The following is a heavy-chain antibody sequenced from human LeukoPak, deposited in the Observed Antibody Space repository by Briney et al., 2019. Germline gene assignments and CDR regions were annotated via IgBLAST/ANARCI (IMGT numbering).Heavy chain of an antibody. CDR2: IWYDGSNK. CDR1: GFTFSSYG. Sequence: GGSLRLSCAASGFTFSSYGMHWVRQAAGKGLEWVAVIWYDGSNKYYADSVKGRFTISRDNSKNTLYLQMNSLRAEDTAVYYCAREQNYLLDYWGQGTLVTVSS. V-gene: IGHV3-33*01. J-gene: IGHJ4*02. CDR3: AREQNYLLDY. D-gene: IGHD1-7*01.